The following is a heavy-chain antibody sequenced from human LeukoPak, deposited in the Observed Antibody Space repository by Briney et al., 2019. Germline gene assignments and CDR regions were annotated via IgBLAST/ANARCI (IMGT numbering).Heavy chain of an antibody. V-gene: IGHV1-24*01. CDR1: GYTLTELS. CDR3: ATWRCSGGSCYSLPYYYGMDV. J-gene: IGHJ6*02. Sequence: ASVKVSCKVSGYTLTELSMHWVRQAPGKGLEWMGGFDPGDGETIYAQKFQGRVTMTEDTSTDTAYMELSSLRSEDTAVYYCATWRCSGGSCYSLPYYYGMDVWGQGTTVTVSS. CDR2: FDPGDGET. D-gene: IGHD2-15*01.